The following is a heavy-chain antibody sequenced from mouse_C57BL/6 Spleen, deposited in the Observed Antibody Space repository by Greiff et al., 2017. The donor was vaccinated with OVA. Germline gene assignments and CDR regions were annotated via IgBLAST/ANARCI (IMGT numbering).Heavy chain of an antibody. J-gene: IGHJ3*01. CDR3: ARDYYGSRGGFAY. CDR1: GYTFTDYN. V-gene: IGHV1-18*01. Sequence: EVQLQQSGPELVKPGASVKITCKASGYTFTDYNMDWVKQSHGKSLEWIGDINPNNGGTIYNQKFKGKATLTVDKSSSTAYMELRSLTSEDTAVYYCARDYYGSRGGFAYWGQGTLVTVSA. CDR2: INPNNGGT. D-gene: IGHD1-1*01.